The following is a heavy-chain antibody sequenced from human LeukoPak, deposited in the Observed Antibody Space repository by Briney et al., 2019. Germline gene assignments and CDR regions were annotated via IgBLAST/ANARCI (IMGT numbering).Heavy chain of an antibody. CDR1: GGSISSSSYY. Sequence: SETLSLTCTVSGGSISSSSYYWGWIRQPPGKGLEWIGSIYYSGSTYYNPSPKSRVTISVDTSKNQFSLKVSSVTAADTAVYYCARHGAYCTGGSCNRFDPWGQGTLVTVSS. CDR3: ARHGAYCTGGSCNRFDP. D-gene: IGHD2-15*01. V-gene: IGHV4-39*01. J-gene: IGHJ5*02. CDR2: IYYSGST.